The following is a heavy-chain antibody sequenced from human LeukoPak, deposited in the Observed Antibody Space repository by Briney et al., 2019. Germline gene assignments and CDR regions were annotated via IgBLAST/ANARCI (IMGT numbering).Heavy chain of an antibody. D-gene: IGHD6-19*01. CDR1: GGSISSYY. V-gene: IGHV4-59*01. CDR2: IYYSGST. J-gene: IGHJ2*01. CDR3: AREKKQWLGFRYFDL. Sequence: SETLSLTCTVSGGSISSYYWSWIRQPPGKGLEWIGYIYYSGSTNYNPSLKSRVTISVDTSKNQFSLKLSSVTAADTAVYYCAREKKQWLGFRYFDLWGRGTLVTVSS.